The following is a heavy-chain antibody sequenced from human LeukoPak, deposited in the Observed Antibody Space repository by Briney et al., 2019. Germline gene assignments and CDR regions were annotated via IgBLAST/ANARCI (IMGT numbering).Heavy chain of an antibody. V-gene: IGHV4-30-4*07. CDR3: ARPRTEGYYDSSGYYYFDY. CDR2: IYYSGST. CDR1: GGSISSGGYI. Sequence: SETLSLTCAVSGGSISSGGYIWSWIRQPPGKGLEWIGYIYYSGSTYYNPSLKSRVTISVDTSKNQFSLKLSSVTAADTAVYYCARPRTEGYYDSSGYYYFDYWGQGTLVTVSS. J-gene: IGHJ4*02. D-gene: IGHD3-22*01.